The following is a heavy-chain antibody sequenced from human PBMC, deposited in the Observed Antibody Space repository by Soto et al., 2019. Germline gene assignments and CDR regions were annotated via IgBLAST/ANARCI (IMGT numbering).Heavy chain of an antibody. CDR2: IIPMFPTT. D-gene: IGHD2-21*01. V-gene: IGHV1-69*01. Sequence: QVQLVQSGAEVKRPGSSVRVSGKAFGDTLGRKAIHWVRQAPGKGLEWMGGIIPMFPTTNYAQKFKGRLTIYADESTGTAYMEMTSLTSEATAVYYCTKDGDSADYGYWGQGTLVTVSS. CDR3: TKDGDSADYGY. CDR1: GDTLGRKA. J-gene: IGHJ4*02.